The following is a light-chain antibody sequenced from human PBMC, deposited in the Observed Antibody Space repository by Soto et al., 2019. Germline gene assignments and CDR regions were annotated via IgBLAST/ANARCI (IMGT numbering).Light chain of an antibody. Sequence: QSALTQPASVSLSPGQSITISCSGTSSDVGGYNYVSWYQQHPGKAPKLMIYEVSNRPSGVSNRFSGSKSGNTASLTISGLQAEDEADYYCSSYTSSSPRVFGTGTKVTVL. J-gene: IGLJ1*01. CDR1: SSDVGGYNY. CDR3: SSYTSSSPRV. CDR2: EVS. V-gene: IGLV2-14*01.